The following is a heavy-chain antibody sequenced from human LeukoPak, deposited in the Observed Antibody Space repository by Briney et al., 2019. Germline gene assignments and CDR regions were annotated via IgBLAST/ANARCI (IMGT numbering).Heavy chain of an antibody. J-gene: IGHJ4*02. CDR2: ISSSSSTI. Sequence: GGSLRLSCAASGFTFSSYSMNWVRQAPGKGLEWVPYISSSSSTIYYADSVKGRFTISRDNAKNSLYLQMNSLRDEDTAVYYCARGITMVRGVITYYFDYWGQGTLVTVSS. D-gene: IGHD3-10*01. CDR3: ARGITMVRGVITYYFDY. V-gene: IGHV3-48*02. CDR1: GFTFSSYS.